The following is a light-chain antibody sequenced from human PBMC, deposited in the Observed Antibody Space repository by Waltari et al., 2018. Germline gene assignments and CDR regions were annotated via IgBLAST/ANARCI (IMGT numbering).Light chain of an antibody. V-gene: IGLV2-14*03. J-gene: IGLJ2*01. CDR1: SSAVGVYNY. Sequence: QSALTQPASVSGSPGQSITISCTGTSSAVGVYNYVSWYQQHRGKAPKLMIFYVSNPRSGASHRFSGSTAGNTASLTISGLQAEGEADYYCSSYISSSTLELFGGGPSLTVL. CDR3: SSYISSSTLEL. CDR2: YVS.